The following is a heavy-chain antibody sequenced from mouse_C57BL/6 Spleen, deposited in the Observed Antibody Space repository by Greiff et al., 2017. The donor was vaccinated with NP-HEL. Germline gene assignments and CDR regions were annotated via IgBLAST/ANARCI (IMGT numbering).Heavy chain of an antibody. V-gene: IGHV1-59*01. Sequence: VQLQQPGAELVRPGTSVKLSCKASGYTFTSYWMHWVKQRPGQGLDWIGVIDPSDSYTNYNQNFKCKATLTVDTSSSTTYMQLSSLTSEDSAVYYCASSSVRDFDYWGKGTTLTVSS. CDR3: ASSSVRDFDY. CDR2: IDPSDSYT. D-gene: IGHD2-14*01. CDR1: GYTFTSYW. J-gene: IGHJ2*01.